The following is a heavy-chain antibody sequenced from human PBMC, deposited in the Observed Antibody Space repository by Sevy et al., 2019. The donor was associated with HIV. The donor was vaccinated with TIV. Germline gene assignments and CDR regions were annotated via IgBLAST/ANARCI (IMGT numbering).Heavy chain of an antibody. Sequence: GGSLRLSCVASGFVFSSYAMHWVRQAPGKGLEWVAAISHDGSSHYNGDSVKGRFTISKDDSKDTLYLQMNSLRTEDTAVYFCAREKDYYGSGFVKALDYWGQGTLVTVSS. CDR1: GFVFSSYA. CDR2: ISHDGSSH. J-gene: IGHJ4*02. CDR3: AREKDYYGSGFVKALDY. D-gene: IGHD3-10*01. V-gene: IGHV3-30*04.